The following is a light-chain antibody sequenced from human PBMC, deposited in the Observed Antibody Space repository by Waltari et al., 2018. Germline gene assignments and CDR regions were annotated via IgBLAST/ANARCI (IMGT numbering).Light chain of an antibody. Sequence: DIRMTQSPSSLSASVGDRVTITCRASQTISNYLNWYQQEPGKAPNLLIFAASSLQSGVPSRFSGSGSGTDFTLTISSLQPEDFAVYYCQQSFTAPMYTFGQGTKLEV. J-gene: IGKJ2*01. V-gene: IGKV1-39*01. CDR1: QTISNY. CDR2: AAS. CDR3: QQSFTAPMYT.